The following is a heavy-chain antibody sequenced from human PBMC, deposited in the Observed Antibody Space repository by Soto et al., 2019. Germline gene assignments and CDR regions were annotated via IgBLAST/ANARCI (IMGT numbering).Heavy chain of an antibody. V-gene: IGHV3-23*01. D-gene: IGHD5-18*01. CDR2: ISGSGGST. J-gene: IGHJ6*02. CDR3: AKRIQLWARSYYYYGMDV. CDR1: GFTFSSYA. Sequence: EVQLLESGGGLVQPGGSLRLSCAASGFTFSSYAMSWVRQAPGKGLEWVSAISGSGGSTYYADSVKGRFTISRDNSKNTLDLQMNSLKAEDPGVYYCAKRIQLWARSYYYYGMDVWGQGTTVTVSS.